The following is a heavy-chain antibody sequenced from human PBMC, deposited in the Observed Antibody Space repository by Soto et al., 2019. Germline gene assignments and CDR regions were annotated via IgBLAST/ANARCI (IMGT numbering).Heavy chain of an antibody. D-gene: IGHD6-13*01. CDR1: GYTFTTYY. J-gene: IGHJ4*02. CDR2: INPTSGRT. V-gene: IGHV1-46*01. CDR3: AICSIAATGPDFEY. Sequence: ASVKVSSKASGYTFTTYYMNWVRQAPGQGLERMGIINPTSGRTTVAQRFQGRVTMTRDTSTSTVYMELSSVRSEDTAMYYCAICSIAATGPDFEYWGQGTLVTVSS.